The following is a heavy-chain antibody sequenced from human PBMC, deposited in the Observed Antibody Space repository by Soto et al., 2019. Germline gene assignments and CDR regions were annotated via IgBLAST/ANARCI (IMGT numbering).Heavy chain of an antibody. J-gene: IGHJ4*02. V-gene: IGHV3-23*01. CDR2: ISARGTST. Sequence: GGSLRLSCAASGFTFRNYAMSWVRQAPGKGLDWVSGISARGTSTYYADSVKGRFTISRDNYKNTVHLHMNSLRAEDTAVYYCARYVFWAEDYWGQGALVTDS. D-gene: IGHD3-9*01. CDR1: GFTFRNYA. CDR3: ARYVFWAEDY.